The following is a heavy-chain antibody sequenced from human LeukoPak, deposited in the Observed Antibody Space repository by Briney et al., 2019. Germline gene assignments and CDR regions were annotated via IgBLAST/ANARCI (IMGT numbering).Heavy chain of an antibody. CDR2: IIPIFGTA. D-gene: IGHD6-13*01. CDR1: GGTFSSYA. J-gene: IGHJ4*02. V-gene: IGHV1-69*06. Sequence: ASVKVSCKASGGTFSSYAISWVRQAPGQGLEWMGGIIPIFGTANYAQKFQGRVTITADKSTSTAYMELSSLRPEDTAVYYCARVIAAAGGGDYFDYWGQGTLVTVSS. CDR3: ARVIAAAGGGDYFDY.